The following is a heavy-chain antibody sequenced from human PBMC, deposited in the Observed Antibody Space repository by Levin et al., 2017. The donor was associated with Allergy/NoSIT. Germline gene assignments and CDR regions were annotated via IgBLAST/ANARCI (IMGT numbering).Heavy chain of an antibody. J-gene: IGHJ3*02. CDR2: ISGSGDTT. Sequence: PGGSLRLSCAASGFTLSNYAMSWVRQAPGKGLEWVSSISGSGDTTDYADSVKGRFTISRDNSKNTLYVQMNSLRAEDTAVYYCARALGSLDPFDSWGQGTMITVSS. CDR3: ARALGSLDPFDS. V-gene: IGHV3-23*01. D-gene: IGHD7-27*01. CDR1: GFTLSNYA.